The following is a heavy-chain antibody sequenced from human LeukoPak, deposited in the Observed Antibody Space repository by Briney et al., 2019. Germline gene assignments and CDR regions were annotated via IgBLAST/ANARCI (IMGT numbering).Heavy chain of an antibody. V-gene: IGHV1-69*13. CDR2: IIPIFGTA. J-gene: IGHJ6*02. CDR1: GGTFSSYA. CDR3: ARGYGDSYYYYGRDV. Sequence: ASVKVSCKASGGTFSSYAISWVRQAPGQGLEWMGGIIPIFGTANYAQKFQGRVTITADESTSTADMEQSSLRSEDTAVYYCARGYGDSYYYYGRDVWGQGTTVTVSS. D-gene: IGHD4-17*01.